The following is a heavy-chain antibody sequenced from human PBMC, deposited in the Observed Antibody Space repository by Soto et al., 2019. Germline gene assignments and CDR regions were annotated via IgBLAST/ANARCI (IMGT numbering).Heavy chain of an antibody. CDR3: AKETYSGPLDY. D-gene: IGHD2-15*01. J-gene: IGHJ4*02. CDR1: GFTFSSYG. V-gene: IGHV3-30*18. CDR2: ISYDGSNK. Sequence: QVQLVESWGGVVQPGRSLRLSCAASGFTFSSYGIHWVRQAPGKGLEWVAVISYDGSNKYYADSVKGRFTISRDNSKNTLYLQMNSLRAEDTAVYYCAKETYSGPLDYWGQGTLVTVSS.